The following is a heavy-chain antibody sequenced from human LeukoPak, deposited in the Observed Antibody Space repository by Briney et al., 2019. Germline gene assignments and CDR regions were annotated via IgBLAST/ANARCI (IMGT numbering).Heavy chain of an antibody. J-gene: IGHJ3*02. CDR3: ARAARYYGSSGAHAFDI. V-gene: IGHV3-13*01. CDR1: GFTFSSYD. CDR2: IGTGGDT. Sequence: GGSLRLSCAASGFTFSSYDMHWVRQATGKGLEWVSGIGTGGDTHYPGSLNAPFPTSRENPKNSLDLQTNTLRAGDTAVYYCARAARYYGSSGAHAFDIWGQGTMVTVS. D-gene: IGHD3-22*01.